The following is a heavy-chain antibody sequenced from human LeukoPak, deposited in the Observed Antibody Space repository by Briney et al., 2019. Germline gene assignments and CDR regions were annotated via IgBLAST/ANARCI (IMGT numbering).Heavy chain of an antibody. J-gene: IGHJ6*02. CDR3: ARVRGTDYYYGMDV. CDR2: INPNRGGT. Sequence: GASVKVSCKASGYTFTGYYMHWVRQAPGQGLEWMGWINPNRGGTNYAQKFQGRVTMTRDTSISTAYMELSRLRADDTAVYYCARVRGTDYYYGMDVWGQGTTVTVSS. CDR1: GYTFTGYY. V-gene: IGHV1-2*02.